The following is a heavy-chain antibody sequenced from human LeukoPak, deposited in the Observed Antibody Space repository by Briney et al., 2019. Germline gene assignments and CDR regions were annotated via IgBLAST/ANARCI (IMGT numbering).Heavy chain of an antibody. CDR3: ARDVTPIGASLFDP. Sequence: KPSETLSLTCTVSGGSISSYYWSWIRQPAGKGLEWIGRIYTSGSTNYNPSLKSRVTMSVDTSKNQFSLKLSSVTAADTAVYYCARDVTPIGASLFDPWGQGTLVTVSS. CDR2: IYTSGST. CDR1: GGSISSYY. J-gene: IGHJ5*02. V-gene: IGHV4-4*07. D-gene: IGHD3-16*01.